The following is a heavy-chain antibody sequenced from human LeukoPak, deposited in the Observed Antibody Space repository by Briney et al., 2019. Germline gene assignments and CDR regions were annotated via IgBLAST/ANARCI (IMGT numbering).Heavy chain of an antibody. D-gene: IGHD3-16*01. CDR2: IYHSGST. J-gene: IGHJ3*02. CDR1: GGSISSGGYS. Sequence: SQTLSLTCAVSGGSISSGGYSWSWIRQPPGKGLEWIVYIYHSGSTYSNPSLNSRVTISVDRSKTQFSLKLSSVTAADTAVYYCARVIGGVLAFDIWGQGTMVTVSS. V-gene: IGHV4-30-2*01. CDR3: ARVIGGVLAFDI.